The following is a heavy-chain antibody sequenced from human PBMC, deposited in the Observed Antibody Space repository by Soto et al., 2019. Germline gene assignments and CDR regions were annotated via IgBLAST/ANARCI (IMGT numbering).Heavy chain of an antibody. V-gene: IGHV4-39*01. D-gene: IGHD3-22*01. Sequence: SETLSLTCAVSGGPISSRTYYWGWIRQPPGKGLEWIATVHYSGSTYYTPSLKNRVTISADTSKNQFSLRLNSVTAADTAVYYCARQHYYDSSGYYTWNWGQGTLVTVSS. J-gene: IGHJ4*02. CDR2: VHYSGST. CDR1: GGPISSRTYY. CDR3: ARQHYYDSSGYYTWN.